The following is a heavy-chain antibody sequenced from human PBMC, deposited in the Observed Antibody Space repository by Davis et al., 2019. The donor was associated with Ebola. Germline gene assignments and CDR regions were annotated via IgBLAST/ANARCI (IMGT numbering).Heavy chain of an antibody. J-gene: IGHJ4*02. V-gene: IGHV1-18*04. CDR1: GYTFTGYT. CDR3: ARAQFPTTSDH. Sequence: AASVKVSCKASGYTFTGYTLHWVRQAPGQGLEWMGWISAYNGNTNYAQKLQGRVTMTRDTSTSTVYMELSSLRSEDTAVYYCARAQFPTTSDHWGQGTLVTVSS. D-gene: IGHD1-1*01. CDR2: ISAYNGNT.